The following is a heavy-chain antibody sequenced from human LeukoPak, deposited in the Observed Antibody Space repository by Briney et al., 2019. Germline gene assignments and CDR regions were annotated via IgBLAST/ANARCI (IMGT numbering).Heavy chain of an antibody. Sequence: GGSLRLSCVVSGITLSNYGMSWVRQAPGKGLEWVAGISDSGGSTNYADSVKGRFTISRDNPKNTLYLQMNSLRAEGTAVYFCAKRGIVIRAVIIVGFHKEAYYFDYWGQGALVTVSS. D-gene: IGHD3-10*01. CDR2: ISDSGGST. V-gene: IGHV3-23*01. CDR3: AKRGIVIRAVIIVGFHKEAYYFDY. CDR1: GITLSNYG. J-gene: IGHJ4*02.